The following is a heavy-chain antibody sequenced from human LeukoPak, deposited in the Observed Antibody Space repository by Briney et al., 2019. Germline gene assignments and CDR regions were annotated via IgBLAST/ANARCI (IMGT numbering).Heavy chain of an antibody. V-gene: IGHV3-7*01. D-gene: IGHD1-1*01. CDR2: MDPSGSHK. J-gene: IGHJ4*02. CDR3: AIWTSGNY. CDR1: EFIFNRSW. Sequence: GGSLRLSCAASEFIFNRSWMNWARQAPGKGLEWVANMDPSGSHKRYVDSVKGRFTISKDNPGTSPYLDMYGLRAEDTAIYYCAIWTSGNYWGQGTLVTVSS.